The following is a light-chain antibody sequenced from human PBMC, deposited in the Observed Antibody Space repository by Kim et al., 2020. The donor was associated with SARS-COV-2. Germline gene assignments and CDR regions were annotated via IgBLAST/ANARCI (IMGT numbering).Light chain of an antibody. CDR2: GAS. CDR1: QSVSRSY. Sequence: SPGERATLSCRASQSVSRSYLAWYQQKPGQAPRLLIHGASNRATGIPDRFSGSESGTDFTLTISGLDPEDFAVYYCQQYAHSPLTFGQGTKVEIK. CDR3: QQYAHSPLT. J-gene: IGKJ1*01. V-gene: IGKV3-20*01.